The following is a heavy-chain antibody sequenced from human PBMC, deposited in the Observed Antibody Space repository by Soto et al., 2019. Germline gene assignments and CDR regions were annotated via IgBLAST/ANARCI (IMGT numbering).Heavy chain of an antibody. CDR3: ARDSGGDYHNYYMDV. D-gene: IGHD4-17*01. CDR2: IWYDGSDK. Sequence: QMQLVESGGGVVQPGTSLRLSCAAPGFTFSNYAMHWVRQAPGKGLEWVTIIWYDGSDKNYGDSVKGRFTISRDNSKNTLYLQMNSLRVEDTAVYYCARDSGGDYHNYYMDVWGKGTTVTVSS. CDR1: GFTFSNYA. J-gene: IGHJ6*03. V-gene: IGHV3-33*01.